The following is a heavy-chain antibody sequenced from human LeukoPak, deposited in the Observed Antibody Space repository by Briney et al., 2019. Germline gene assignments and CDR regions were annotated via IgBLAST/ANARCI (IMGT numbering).Heavy chain of an antibody. Sequence: SETLSPTCTVSGGSISSYYWSWIRQPPGKGLEWIGYIYYSGSTNYNPSLKSRVTISVDTSKNQFSLKLSSVTAADTAVYYCARVLRLGLRLLFVDWGQGTLVTVSS. D-gene: IGHD2-21*02. CDR1: GGSISSYY. CDR3: ARVLRLGLRLLFVD. V-gene: IGHV4-59*01. CDR2: IYYSGST. J-gene: IGHJ4*02.